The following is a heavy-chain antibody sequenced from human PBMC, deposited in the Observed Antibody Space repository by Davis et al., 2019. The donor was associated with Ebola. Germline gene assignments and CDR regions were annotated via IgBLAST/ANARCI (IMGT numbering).Heavy chain of an antibody. CDR3: ARAVVVVAASRLSDYYYMDV. CDR2: INHSGST. Sequence: PGGSLRLSCAVYGGSFSGYYWSWIRQPPGKGLEWIGEINHSGSTNYNPSLKSRVTISVDTSKNQFSLKLSSVTAADTAVYYCARAVVVVAASRLSDYYYMDVWGKGTTVTVSS. V-gene: IGHV4-34*01. D-gene: IGHD2-15*01. CDR1: GGSFSGYY. J-gene: IGHJ6*03.